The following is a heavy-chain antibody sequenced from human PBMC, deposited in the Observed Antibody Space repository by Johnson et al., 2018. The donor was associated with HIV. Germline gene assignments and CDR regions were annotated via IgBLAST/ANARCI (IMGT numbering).Heavy chain of an antibody. CDR3: AKDHDYGDAFDI. V-gene: IGHV3-30-3*01. J-gene: IGHJ3*02. CDR1: GFTFSSYA. CDR2: ISYDGSNK. D-gene: IGHD4-17*01. Sequence: QVQLVESGGGVVQPGRSLRLSCAASGFTFSSYAMHCVRQAPGKGLEWVAVISYDGSNKSYADSVKGRFTISRDNSKNTLFLQMNSLRAEDTAVYYCAKDHDYGDAFDIWGQGTMVTVSS.